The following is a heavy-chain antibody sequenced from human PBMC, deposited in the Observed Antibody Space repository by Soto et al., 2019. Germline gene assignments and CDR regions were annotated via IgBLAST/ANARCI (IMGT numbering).Heavy chain of an antibody. CDR1: GGSLSNYY. Sequence: SETLSLTCTVSGGSLSNYYWSWTRQPPGKGLEWIGYIYYAGSTTYSPSLKSRVTISLDTSKNQFSLKLDSVTAADTAVYYCARIGRYYQALHSWGQGTLVTVS. J-gene: IGHJ4*02. CDR2: IYYAGST. CDR3: ARIGRYYQALHS. D-gene: IGHD3-22*01. V-gene: IGHV4-59*08.